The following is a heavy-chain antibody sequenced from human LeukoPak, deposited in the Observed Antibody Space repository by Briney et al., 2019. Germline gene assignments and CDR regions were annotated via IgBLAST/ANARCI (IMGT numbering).Heavy chain of an antibody. V-gene: IGHV4-4*07. J-gene: IGHJ5*02. CDR1: GGSISSYY. D-gene: IGHD1-7*01. Sequence: SETVSLTCTVSGGSISSYYWSWMRQPAGKGREWIGRIYTSGSTNYNPSLKSRVTMSVDTSKNQFSLKLSSVSAWDPAVYYCTRNPLTGTTPGWSDPAGQGTLVTVSS. CDR3: TRNPLTGTTPGWSDP. CDR2: IYTSGST.